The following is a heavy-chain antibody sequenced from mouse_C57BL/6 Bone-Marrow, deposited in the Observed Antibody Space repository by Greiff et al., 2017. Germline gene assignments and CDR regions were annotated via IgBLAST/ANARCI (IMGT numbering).Heavy chain of an antibody. V-gene: IGHV1-81*01. D-gene: IGHD1-1*01. J-gene: IGHJ1*03. CDR3: ARRYYGSPHWYFDV. CDR2: IYPRSGNT. Sequence: VQLQQSGAELARPGASVKLSCKASGYTFTSYGISWVKQRTGQGLEWIGEIYPRSGNTYYNEKFKGKATLTADKSSSTAYMELRSLTSEDSAVYFCARRYYGSPHWYFDVWGTGTTVTVSS. CDR1: GYTFTSYG.